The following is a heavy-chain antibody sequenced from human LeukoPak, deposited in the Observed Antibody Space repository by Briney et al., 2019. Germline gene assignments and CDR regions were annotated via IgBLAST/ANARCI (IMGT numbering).Heavy chain of an antibody. Sequence: GGSLRLSCAASGFDVTIYYMTWVRQAPGKGLEWVSVIYSGGSAYYADSVKGRFTISRDNSKNTVYLQMNSLRVEDTAVYYCARDLNAFDIWGQGTMVTVSS. CDR2: IYSGGSA. CDR3: ARDLNAFDI. J-gene: IGHJ3*02. CDR1: GFDVTIYY. V-gene: IGHV3-53*01.